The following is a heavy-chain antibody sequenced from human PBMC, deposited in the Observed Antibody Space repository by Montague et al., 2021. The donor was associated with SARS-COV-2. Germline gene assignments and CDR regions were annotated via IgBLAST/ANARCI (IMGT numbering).Heavy chain of an antibody. Sequence: SETLSLTCTVSDVSINNYYCSWIRQPPGKGLEWIGYIYYSGTTDYNPSLKSRVTISIDTSRNQFSLKLNSVTAADTAVYYCATDAWPDRPGDFDYWGQGTLVTVSS. CDR3: ATDAWPDRPGDFDY. V-gene: IGHV4-59*01. CDR2: IYYSGTT. CDR1: DVSINNYY. D-gene: IGHD1-14*01. J-gene: IGHJ4*02.